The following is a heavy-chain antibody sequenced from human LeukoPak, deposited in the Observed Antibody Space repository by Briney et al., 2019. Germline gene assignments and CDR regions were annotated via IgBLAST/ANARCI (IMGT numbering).Heavy chain of an antibody. CDR1: GFTFSSYS. J-gene: IGHJ4*02. D-gene: IGHD6-19*01. CDR3: ARASSSGWYVDY. CDR2: ISSSSSYI. V-gene: IGHV3-21*01. Sequence: GGSLRLSCAASGFTFSSYSMNWVRQAPGKGLEWVSSISSSSSYIYYADSVKGRFTISRDNAKNSLYLQMNSLRAEDTAVYYCARASSSGWYVDYWGQGTLVTVSP.